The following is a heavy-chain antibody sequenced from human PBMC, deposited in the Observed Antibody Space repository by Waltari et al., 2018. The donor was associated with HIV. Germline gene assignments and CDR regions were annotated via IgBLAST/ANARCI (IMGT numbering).Heavy chain of an antibody. J-gene: IGHJ3*02. Sequence: EVQLLESGGGLVQPGGSLRLSCAASGFTFSSYAMRWVRQAPGKGLEWVSAISGSGGSTYYADSVKGRFTISRDNSKNTLYLQMNSLRAEDTAVYYCAKGLIAVAGRDDAFDIWGQGTMVTVSS. D-gene: IGHD6-19*01. CDR3: AKGLIAVAGRDDAFDI. CDR1: GFTFSSYA. CDR2: ISGSGGST. V-gene: IGHV3-23*01.